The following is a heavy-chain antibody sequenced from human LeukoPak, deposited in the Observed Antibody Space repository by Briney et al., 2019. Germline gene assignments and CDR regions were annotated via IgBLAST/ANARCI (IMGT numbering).Heavy chain of an antibody. Sequence: PGGSLRLSCAASGFTFSSYAMSWVRRAPGKGLEWVSAISGSGGSTYYADSVKGRFTISRDNSKNTLYLQMNSLRAEDTAVCYCARDLQWLVPRGVDYWGQGTLVTVSS. D-gene: IGHD6-19*01. J-gene: IGHJ4*02. CDR2: ISGSGGST. CDR1: GFTFSSYA. V-gene: IGHV3-23*01. CDR3: ARDLQWLVPRGVDY.